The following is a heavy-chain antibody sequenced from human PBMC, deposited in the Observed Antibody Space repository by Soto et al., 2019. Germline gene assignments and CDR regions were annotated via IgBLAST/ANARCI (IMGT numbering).Heavy chain of an antibody. D-gene: IGHD3-10*01. CDR1: GFTFSSYA. Sequence: GGSLRLSCAASGFTFSSYAMSWVRQAPGKGLEWVSAISGSGGSTYYADSVKGRFTISRDNSKNTLYLQMNSLRAEDTAVYYCAKDQGSVEYYGSGSWEGMDVWGQGTTVTVSS. J-gene: IGHJ6*02. CDR2: ISGSGGST. V-gene: IGHV3-23*01. CDR3: AKDQGSVEYYGSGSWEGMDV.